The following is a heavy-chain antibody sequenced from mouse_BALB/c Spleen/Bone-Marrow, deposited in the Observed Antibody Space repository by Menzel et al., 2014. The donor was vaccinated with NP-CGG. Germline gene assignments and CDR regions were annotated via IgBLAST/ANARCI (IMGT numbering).Heavy chain of an antibody. D-gene: IGHD2-1*01. CDR1: GYTFSSYW. V-gene: IGHV1-9*01. J-gene: IGHJ3*01. CDR3: AREDGNHVGFAY. CDR2: ILPGSGST. Sequence: VYLVESGAELMKPGASVKISCKATGYTFSSYWIEWVKQRPGHGLEWIGEILPGSGSTNYNEKFKGKATFTADTSSNTAYMQLSSLTSEDSAVYYCAREDGNHVGFAYWGQGTLVTVSA.